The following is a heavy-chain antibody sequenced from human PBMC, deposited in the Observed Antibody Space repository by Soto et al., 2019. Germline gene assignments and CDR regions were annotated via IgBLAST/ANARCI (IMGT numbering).Heavy chain of an antibody. CDR1: GFTFSEYA. D-gene: IGHD2-8*01. V-gene: IGHV3-21*01. Sequence: GGSLRLSCADSGFTFSEYAMNWVRQAPGKGLEWVSSISSSSSYIYYADSVKGRFTVSRDNAEKSLSLQMDSLRAEDTGVYYCARRYCTTSRCSTLDTWGQGTLVTVCS. CDR2: ISSSSSYI. CDR3: ARRYCTTSRCSTLDT. J-gene: IGHJ5*02.